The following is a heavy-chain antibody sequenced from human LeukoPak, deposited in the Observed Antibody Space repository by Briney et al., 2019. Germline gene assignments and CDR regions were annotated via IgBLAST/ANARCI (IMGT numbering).Heavy chain of an antibody. CDR1: GFTFSSYA. CDR2: ISGSGGST. V-gene: IGHV3-23*01. D-gene: IGHD3-9*01. Sequence: GSLLLSCAASGFTFSSYAMSWVRQAPGKGLEWVSAISGSGGSTYYAASVKGRFTISRDNSKNTLYLQMNSLRAEDTAVYYCAKTADYDILTGSHAYYFDYWGQGTLVTVSS. J-gene: IGHJ4*02. CDR3: AKTADYDILTGSHAYYFDY.